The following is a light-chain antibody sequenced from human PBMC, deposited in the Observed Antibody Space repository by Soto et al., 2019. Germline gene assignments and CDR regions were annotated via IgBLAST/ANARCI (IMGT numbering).Light chain of an antibody. CDR1: RSNIGAGYD. CDR3: QSYDTSVSGARV. J-gene: IGLJ3*02. Sequence: QPVLTQPPSGYRAPGQRVTISCTGSRSNIGAGYDVHWYQQIPGTAPKLLIYRKHDRPSGVPDRFSGSKSGTSASLAITGLQAEDEADYYCQSYDTSVSGARVFGGGTKVTAL. V-gene: IGLV1-40*01. CDR2: RKH.